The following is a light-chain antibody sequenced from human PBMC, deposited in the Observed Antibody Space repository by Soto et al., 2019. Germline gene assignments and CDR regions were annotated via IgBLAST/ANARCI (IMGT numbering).Light chain of an antibody. Sequence: DIVMTQSPLSLPVTPGEAASISCRSSQSLLQSNGYNYLDWYLQKPGQSPQLLIYLGSDRASGVPDRFSGSGSGTDFTLKISRVEAEDVGVYYCMQALQTPFTIGPWTKVDFK. J-gene: IGKJ3*01. CDR2: LGS. CDR1: QSLLQSNGYNY. CDR3: MQALQTPFT. V-gene: IGKV2-28*01.